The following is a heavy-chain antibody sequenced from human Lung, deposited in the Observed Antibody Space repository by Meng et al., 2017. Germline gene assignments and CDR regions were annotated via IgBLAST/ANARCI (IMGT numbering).Heavy chain of an antibody. CDR1: GSNSPAYY. J-gene: IGHJ4*02. CDR2: INPKSGDT. V-gene: IGHV1-2*06. CDR3: ARDEDISAAGKLFGDY. Sequence: QGVPTVAEVKRPGAPVKVSCKPSGSNSPAYYMHWGRRAPGQGLEWMGRINPKSGDTHYAQKFQARVTMTGDTSISTAYMELSGLRSDDTAMYYCARDEDISAAGKLFGDYWGQGTLVTVSS. D-gene: IGHD6-25*01.